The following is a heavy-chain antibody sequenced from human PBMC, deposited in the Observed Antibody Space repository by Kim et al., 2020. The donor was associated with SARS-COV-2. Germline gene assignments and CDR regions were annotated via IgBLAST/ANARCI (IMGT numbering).Heavy chain of an antibody. CDR2: ISYDGSNK. V-gene: IGHV3-30*03. J-gene: IGHJ6*02. D-gene: IGHD1-26*01. CDR1: GFTFSSYG. Sequence: GGSLRLSCAASGFTFSSYGMHWVRQAPGKGLEWVAVISYDGSNKYYADSVKGRFTISRDNSKNTLYLQMNSLRAEDTAVYYCASDIVGATTRHYGMDVWGQGTTVTVSS. CDR3: ASDIVGATTRHYGMDV.